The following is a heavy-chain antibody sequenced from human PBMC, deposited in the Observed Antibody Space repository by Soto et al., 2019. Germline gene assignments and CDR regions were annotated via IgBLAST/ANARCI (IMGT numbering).Heavy chain of an antibody. CDR3: TRMSRGAAAAFDD. CDR1: GCSISSYY. D-gene: IGHD6-13*01. CDR2: IYYTGTT. J-gene: IGHJ4*02. Sequence: SETLSLTCTVSGCSISSYYWSWNRQPPGKGLEWIGYIYYTGTTNYNPSLKSRVTISVDTSKNQFSLNLSSVTALDTAVYYCTRMSRGAAAAFDDWGQGTLVTVSS. V-gene: IGHV4-59*01.